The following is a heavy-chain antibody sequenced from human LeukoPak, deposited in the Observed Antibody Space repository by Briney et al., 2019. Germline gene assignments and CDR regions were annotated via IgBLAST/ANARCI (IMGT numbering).Heavy chain of an antibody. CDR1: GYTFTSYA. Sequence: ASVKVSCKASGYTFTSYAMHWVRQAPGQRLEWMGWINAGNGNTKYSQKFQGRVTITRDTSASTAYMELSSLRSEDTAVYYCARAPTPGSGSYTSFDYWGQGTLVTVSS. CDR2: INAGNGNT. V-gene: IGHV1-3*01. CDR3: ARAPTPGSGSYTSFDY. J-gene: IGHJ4*02. D-gene: IGHD3-10*01.